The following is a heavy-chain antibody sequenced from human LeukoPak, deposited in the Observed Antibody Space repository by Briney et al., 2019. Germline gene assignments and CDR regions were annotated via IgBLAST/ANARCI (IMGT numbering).Heavy chain of an antibody. CDR2: IYHSGST. J-gene: IGHJ4*02. CDR3: ARRSYYFDY. Sequence: SETLSLTCTVSGYSISSGYYWGWIRQPPGKGLEWIGSIYHSGSTYYNPSLKSRVTISVDTSKNQFSLKLSSVTAADTAVYYCARRSYYFDYWGQGTLVTVSS. V-gene: IGHV4-38-2*02. CDR1: GYSISSGYY.